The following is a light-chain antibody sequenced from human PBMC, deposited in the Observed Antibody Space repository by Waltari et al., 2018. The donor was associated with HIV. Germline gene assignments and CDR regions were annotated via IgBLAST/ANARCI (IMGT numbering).Light chain of an antibody. CDR3: AAWDDSLSGLV. CDR2: RNN. V-gene: IGLV1-47*01. CDR1: SSNIGGHY. J-gene: IGLJ3*02. Sequence: SVLTQPPSASGTPGQRVTISCHGSSSNIGGHYVYWYQQLPGTAPKLLIYRNNLRPSVVPDRFSGSKSGTSASLSISGLRSEDEADDYCAAWDDSLSGLVFGGGTKLTVL.